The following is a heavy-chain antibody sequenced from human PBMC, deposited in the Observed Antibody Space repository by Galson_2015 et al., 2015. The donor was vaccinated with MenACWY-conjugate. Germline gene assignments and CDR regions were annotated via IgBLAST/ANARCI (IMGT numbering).Heavy chain of an antibody. Sequence: CAISGDSVSSNSAAWNWIRQSPSRGLEWLGRTYYRSKWYNDYAVSVKSRITINPDTSKNQFSLQLNSVTPEDTAVYYCASSSGCDGPYYFYYYGMDVWGQGTTVPVSS. J-gene: IGHJ6*02. V-gene: IGHV6-1*01. CDR2: TYYRSKWYN. CDR1: GDSVSSNSAA. CDR3: ASSSGCDGPYYFYYYGMDV. D-gene: IGHD6-19*01.